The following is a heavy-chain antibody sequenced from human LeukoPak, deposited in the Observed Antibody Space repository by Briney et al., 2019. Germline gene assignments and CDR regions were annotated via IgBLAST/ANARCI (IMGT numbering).Heavy chain of an antibody. CDR3: ARSLGYCSSTACYTNFDN. D-gene: IGHD2-2*02. Sequence: GGSLRLSCVASGFTFSGYSMNWVRQAPGKGLEWVSSTSSSSSYIYYADSVKGRFTISRDYAKNPLYLQMNGLRAEDTAVYYCARSLGYCSSTACYTNFDNWGQGTLVTVSS. V-gene: IGHV3-21*01. CDR2: TSSSSSYI. J-gene: IGHJ4*02. CDR1: GFTFSGYS.